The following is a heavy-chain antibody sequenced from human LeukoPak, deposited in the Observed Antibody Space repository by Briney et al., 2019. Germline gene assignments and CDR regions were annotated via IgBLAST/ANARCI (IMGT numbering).Heavy chain of an antibody. CDR2: INPNSGDT. CDR1: GYRFISYG. J-gene: IGHJ4*02. V-gene: IGHV1-2*02. Sequence: ASVKVSCKASGYRFISYGANWVRQAPGQGLEWMGWINPNSGDTGYAQRFQGRVTMTRDTSIRTIYMEIYMELTGLRFDDTALYYCARWDGYSSSPDYWGQGTLVTVSS. D-gene: IGHD6-13*01. CDR3: ARWDGYSSSPDY.